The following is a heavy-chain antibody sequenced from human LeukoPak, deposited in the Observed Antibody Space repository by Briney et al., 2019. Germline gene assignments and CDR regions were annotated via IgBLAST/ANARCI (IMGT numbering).Heavy chain of an antibody. Sequence: SETLSLTCTVSGGSISSSSYYWGWIRQPPGKGLEWIGSIYYSGSTYYNPSLKSRVTISVDTSKNQFSLKLSSVTAADTAVYYCARLTLPDYYGSGSYPDYWGQGTLVTVSS. V-gene: IGHV4-39*01. J-gene: IGHJ4*02. D-gene: IGHD3-10*01. CDR1: GGSISSSSYY. CDR2: IYYSGST. CDR3: ARLTLPDYYGSGSYPDY.